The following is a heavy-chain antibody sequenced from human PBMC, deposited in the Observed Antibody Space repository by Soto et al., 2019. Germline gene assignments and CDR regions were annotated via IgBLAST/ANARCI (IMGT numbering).Heavy chain of an antibody. CDR1: GFTFSSYG. V-gene: IGHV3-33*01. Sequence: QVQLVESGGGVVQPGRSLRLSCAASGFTFSSYGMHWVRQAPGKGLEWVAVIWYDGSNKYHADSVKGRFTISRDNSKNTLYLQMNSLRAEDTDVYYCARASCSSTSCYALDYYYYGMDVWGQGTTVTVSS. CDR2: IWYDGSNK. D-gene: IGHD2-2*01. J-gene: IGHJ6*02. CDR3: ARASCSSTSCYALDYYYYGMDV.